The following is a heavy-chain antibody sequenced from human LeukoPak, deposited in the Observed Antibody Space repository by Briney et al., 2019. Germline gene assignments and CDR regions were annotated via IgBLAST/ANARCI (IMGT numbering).Heavy chain of an antibody. CDR2: ISYDGTIK. D-gene: IGHD6-13*01. V-gene: IGHV3-30*18. J-gene: IGHJ4*02. CDR3: AKVGYSTNWLYFDY. Sequence: PGRSLRLPCAASGFTFSSYGMHWVRQAPGKGLEWVGVISYDGTIKNYADSVKGRFTISRDNSKNTLYLQMNSLRAEDTAVYYCAKVGYSTNWLYFDYWGQGTLVTVSS. CDR1: GFTFSSYG.